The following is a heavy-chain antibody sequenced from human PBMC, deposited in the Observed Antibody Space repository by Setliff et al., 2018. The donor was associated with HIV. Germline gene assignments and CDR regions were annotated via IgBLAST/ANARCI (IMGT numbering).Heavy chain of an antibody. D-gene: IGHD5-18*01. CDR3: ARDGYTNGYGYYYFYMDV. CDR2: INHSGST. V-gene: IGHV4-34*01. J-gene: IGHJ6*03. CDR1: GGSLSDYY. Sequence: SETLSLTCGVYGGSLSDYYWNWIRQPPGKGLEWIAEINHSGSTNYNPSLKSRATISVDTSQNQLSLKLSSVTAADTAVYFCARDGYTNGYGYYYFYMDVWGKGTTVTVSS.